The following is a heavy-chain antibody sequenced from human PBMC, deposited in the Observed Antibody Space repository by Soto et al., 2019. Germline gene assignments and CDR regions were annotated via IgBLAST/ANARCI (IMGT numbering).Heavy chain of an antibody. CDR1: GFTFSSYG. J-gene: IGHJ4*02. Sequence: QVQLVESGGGVVQPGRSLRLSCAASGFTFSSYGMHWVRQAPGKGLEWVAVISYDGSNKYYADSVKGRFTISRDNSKNTLYLQMNSLRAEDTAVYYCAKGERGYLDYWGQGTLVTVSS. V-gene: IGHV3-30*18. CDR3: AKGERGYLDY. CDR2: ISYDGSNK.